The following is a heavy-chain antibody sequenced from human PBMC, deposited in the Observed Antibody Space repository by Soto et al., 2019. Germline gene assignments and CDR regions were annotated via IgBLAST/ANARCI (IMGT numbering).Heavy chain of an antibody. CDR3: ARYFWSGYYTGDAFDI. J-gene: IGHJ3*02. V-gene: IGHV1-18*01. CDR1: GYTFTSYG. CDR2: ISAYNGNT. Sequence: EASVKVSCKASGYTFTSYGISWVRQAPGQGLEWMGWISAYNGNTNYAQKLQGRVTMTTDTSTSTAYMELRSLRSDDTAVYYCARYFWSGYYTGDAFDIWGQGTMVTVSS. D-gene: IGHD3-3*01.